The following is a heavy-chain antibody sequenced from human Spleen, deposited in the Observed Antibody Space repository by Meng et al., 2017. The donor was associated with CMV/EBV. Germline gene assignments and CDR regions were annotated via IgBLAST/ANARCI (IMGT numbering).Heavy chain of an antibody. CDR2: ISGSGGST. V-gene: IGHV3-23*01. CDR3: GRDLTGERDQ. J-gene: IGHJ4*02. CDR1: GFTFSSYA. Sequence: EVQLLESXXXXVXXGGSLRLSCAASGFTFSSYAMSWVRQAPGKGLEWVSAISGSGGSTYYADSVKGRFTISRDNSKNTLYLHMYSLRVDDSAVYYCGRDLTGERDQWGQGTLVTVSS. D-gene: IGHD7-27*01.